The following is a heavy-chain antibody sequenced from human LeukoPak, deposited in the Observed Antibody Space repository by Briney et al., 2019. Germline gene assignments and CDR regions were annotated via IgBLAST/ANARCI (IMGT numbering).Heavy chain of an antibody. Sequence: GGSLRLSCAASGFTFNSYAMSWVRQAPGKGLEWVSAIIGSGGSTYYADSVEGRFTVSRDNSKNTVYLQMNSLRAEDTAVYYCARGIGYLWSQGTLVTVSS. V-gene: IGHV3-23*01. CDR3: ARGIGYL. D-gene: IGHD2-2*03. J-gene: IGHJ4*02. CDR1: GFTFNSYA. CDR2: IIGSGGST.